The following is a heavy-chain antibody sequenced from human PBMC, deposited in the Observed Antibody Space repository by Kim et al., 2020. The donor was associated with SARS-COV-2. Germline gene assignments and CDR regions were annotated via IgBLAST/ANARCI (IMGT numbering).Heavy chain of an antibody. V-gene: IGHV3-30*18. D-gene: IGHD4-17*01. CDR2: ISYDGSNK. CDR3: AKVYVTTVTHRARHYGMDV. Sequence: GGSLRLSCAASGFTFSSYGMHWVRQAPGKGLEWVAVISYDGSNKYYADSVKGRFTISRDNSKNTLYLQMNSLRAEDTAVYYCAKVYVTTVTHRARHYGMDVWGQGTTVTVSS. J-gene: IGHJ6*02. CDR1: GFTFSSYG.